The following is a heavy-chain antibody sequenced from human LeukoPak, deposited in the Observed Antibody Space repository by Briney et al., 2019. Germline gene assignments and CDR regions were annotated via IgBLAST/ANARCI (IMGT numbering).Heavy chain of an antibody. CDR1: GFPFSSYG. V-gene: IGHV3-30*18. Sequence: GGSLRLSCAASGFPFSSYGMHWVRQATGKGLEWVAVISYDGSNKYYADSVKGRFTSSRDNSKNTLYLQMNSLRAEDTAVYYCAKDGSGSLNYWGQGTLVTVSS. D-gene: IGHD3-10*01. CDR2: ISYDGSNK. CDR3: AKDGSGSLNY. J-gene: IGHJ4*02.